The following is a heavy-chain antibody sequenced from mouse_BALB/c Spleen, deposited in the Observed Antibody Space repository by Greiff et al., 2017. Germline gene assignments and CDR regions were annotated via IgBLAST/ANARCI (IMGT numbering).Heavy chain of an antibody. D-gene: IGHD2-3*01. J-gene: IGHJ3*01. V-gene: IGHV2-6-7*01. CDR2: IWGDGST. CDR1: GFSLTGYG. Sequence: QVQLKESGPGLVAPSQSLSITCTVSGFSLTGYGVNWVRQPPGKGLEWLGMIWGDGSTDYNSALKSRLSISKDNSKSQVFLKMNSLQTDDTARYYCASEWGWLRFAYWGQGTLVTVSA. CDR3: ASEWGWLRFAY.